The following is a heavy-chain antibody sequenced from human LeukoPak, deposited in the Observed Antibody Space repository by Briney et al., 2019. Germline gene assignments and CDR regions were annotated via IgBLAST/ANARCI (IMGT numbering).Heavy chain of an antibody. CDR3: ARANFLYCSSTTCLFDC. CDR1: GYTFTDYY. V-gene: IGHV1-2*02. CDR2: INPNSGDT. Sequence: ASVEVSCKASGYTFTDYYLHWVRQAPGQGFEWMGWINPNSGDTNYAQKFQGRVTMTRDTSISTAHMEMSRLRSDDTAVYYCARANFLYCSSTTCLFDCWGQGTLVTVSS. D-gene: IGHD2-2*01. J-gene: IGHJ4*02.